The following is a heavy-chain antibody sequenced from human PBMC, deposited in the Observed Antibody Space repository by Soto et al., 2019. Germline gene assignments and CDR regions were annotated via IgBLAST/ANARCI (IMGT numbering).Heavy chain of an antibody. CDR1: GGSVSRRSFY. Sequence: XTLSLPCSVSGGSVSRRSFYWTWIRQPPGKGLEWLGYIAYDGRTHYSTSLNTRVTMSLDTSDTQLYLKLASVTAADTAIYYCARLPDIIGWPFDFWGQGILGTVSS. J-gene: IGHJ4*02. V-gene: IGHV4-61*01. D-gene: IGHD3-9*01. CDR2: IAYDGRT. CDR3: ARLPDIIGWPFDF.